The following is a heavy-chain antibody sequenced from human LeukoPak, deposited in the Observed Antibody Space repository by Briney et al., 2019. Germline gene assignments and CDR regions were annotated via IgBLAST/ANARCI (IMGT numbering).Heavy chain of an antibody. Sequence: TGGSLRLSCAASGFTFSSYAMSWVRQAPGKGLEWVSAISGGGSTYYADSVKGRFTISRDNSKNTLYLQMNSLRAEDTAVYYCAKTARRSRYYFDYWGQGTLVTVSS. CDR3: AKTARRSRYYFDY. V-gene: IGHV3-23*01. D-gene: IGHD3-16*02. J-gene: IGHJ4*02. CDR1: GFTFSSYA. CDR2: ISGGGST.